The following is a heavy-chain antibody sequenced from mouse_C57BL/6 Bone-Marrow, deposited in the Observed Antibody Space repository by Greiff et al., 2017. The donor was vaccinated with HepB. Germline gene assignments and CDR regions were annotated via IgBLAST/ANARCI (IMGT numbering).Heavy chain of an antibody. J-gene: IGHJ4*01. Sequence: QVQLKQSGAELVRPGASVTLSCKASGYTFTDYEMHWVKQTPVHGLEWIGAIDPETGGTAYSQKFKGKAILTADKSSSTAYMELRSLTSEDSAVYYCTRGAYSNYNAMDYWGQGTSVTVSS. CDR2: IDPETGGT. CDR1: GYTFTDYE. CDR3: TRGAYSNYNAMDY. D-gene: IGHD2-5*01. V-gene: IGHV1-15*01.